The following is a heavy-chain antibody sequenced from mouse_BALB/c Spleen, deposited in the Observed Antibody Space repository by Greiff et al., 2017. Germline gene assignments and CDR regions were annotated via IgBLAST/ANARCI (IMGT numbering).Heavy chain of an antibody. CDR1: GYTFTSYY. Sequence: QVQLQQSGAELVKPGASVKLSCKASGYTFTSYYMYWVKQRPGQGLELIGEINPSNGGTNFNEKFKSKATLTVDKSSSTAYMQLSSLTSEDSAVYYCTRSPYGNSCFAYWGQGTLVTVSA. J-gene: IGHJ3*01. CDR2: INPSNGGT. CDR3: TRSPYGNSCFAY. V-gene: IGHV1S81*02. D-gene: IGHD2-1*01.